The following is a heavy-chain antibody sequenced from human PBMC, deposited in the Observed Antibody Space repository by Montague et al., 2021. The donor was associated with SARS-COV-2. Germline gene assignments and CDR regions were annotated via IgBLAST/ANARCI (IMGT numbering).Heavy chain of an antibody. CDR2: INHSGTT. CDR3: ARWDPQTLTLIGLRGKSASDY. D-gene: IGHD4-23*01. V-gene: IGHV4-34*01. Sequence: SETLSLTCAVYGGSFSGYYWTWIRQSPGKGLEWIAEINHSGTTNYNFNPSLRSRVTISVDTSKSQFSLQLSSVTAADTVVYYCARWDPQTLTLIGLRGKSASDYWGQGTLVTVSS. CDR1: GGSFSGYY. J-gene: IGHJ4*02.